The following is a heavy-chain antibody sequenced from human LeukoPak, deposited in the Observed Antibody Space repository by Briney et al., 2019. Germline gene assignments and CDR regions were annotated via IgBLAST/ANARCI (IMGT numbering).Heavy chain of an antibody. CDR2: IKQDGSEK. V-gene: IGHV3-7*03. CDR3: ARDAVAVAGTSSSG. CDR1: GFTFNIYW. Sequence: PGGSLRLSCETSGFTFNIYWMNWVRQAPGKGLEWVANIKQDGSEKYYVDSVKGRFTISRDNSKNTLYLQMNSLRSDDTAVYYCARDAVAVAGTSSSGWGQGTLVTVSS. J-gene: IGHJ4*02. D-gene: IGHD6-19*01.